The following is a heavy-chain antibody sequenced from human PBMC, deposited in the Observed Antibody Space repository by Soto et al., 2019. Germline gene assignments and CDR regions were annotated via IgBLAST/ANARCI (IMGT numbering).Heavy chain of an antibody. J-gene: IGHJ4*02. CDR2: MNPNNGDT. CDR3: ARPWGAGNFFHFNS. V-gene: IGHV1-2*04. Sequence: QVQLVQSGAEVKKPGASVKISCKASVYTFNAFYVHWVRQAPGHGLEWMGWMNPNNGDTYYAKKFEGWVSMTRDTSISTDYMELRELKSDDSAVYFCARPWGAGNFFHFNSWGQGTLVTVSS. D-gene: IGHD3-3*01. CDR1: VYTFNAFY.